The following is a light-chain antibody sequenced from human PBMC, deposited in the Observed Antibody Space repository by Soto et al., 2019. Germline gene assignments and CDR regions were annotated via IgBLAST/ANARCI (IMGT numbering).Light chain of an antibody. J-gene: IGKJ5*01. V-gene: IGKV1-5*03. CDR1: QTISSW. Sequence: DIQMTQSPSTLSGSVGDRVTITCRASQTISSWLAWYQQKPGKAPKLLIYKASTLKSGVPSRFSGSGSGTEFTLTISSLQPDDFATYYCQHYNTNPYTFGQGTRLEI. CDR3: QHYNTNPYT. CDR2: KAS.